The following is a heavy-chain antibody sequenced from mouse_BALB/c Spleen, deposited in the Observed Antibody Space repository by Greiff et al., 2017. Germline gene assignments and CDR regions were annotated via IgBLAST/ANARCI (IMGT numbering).Heavy chain of an antibody. D-gene: IGHD2-2*01. J-gene: IGHJ3*01. CDR1: GFSLTSYG. CDR2: IWSGGST. V-gene: IGHV2-2*02. CDR3: ARPFYYGYDRGWFAY. Sequence: VKLMESGPGLVQPSQSLSITCTVSGFSLTSYGVHWVRQSPGKGLEWLGVIWSGGSTDYNAAFISRLSISKDNSKSQVFFKMNSLQANDTAIYYCARPFYYGYDRGWFAYWGQGTLVTVSA.